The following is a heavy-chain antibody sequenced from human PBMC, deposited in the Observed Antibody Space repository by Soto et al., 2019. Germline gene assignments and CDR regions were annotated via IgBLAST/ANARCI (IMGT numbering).Heavy chain of an antibody. CDR1: GFTFSTYW. CDR2: INSDGSST. J-gene: IGHJ3*02. D-gene: IGHD1-26*01. Sequence: EVQLVESGGGLVQPGGSLRLSCAASGFTFSTYWMPWVRQAPGKGLVWVSRINSDGSSTSYADSVKGRFTISRDNAKNMLHLHMNSLRADDTAVYYCARDSGMGAFDIWGQGTMVTVSS. V-gene: IGHV3-74*01. CDR3: ARDSGMGAFDI.